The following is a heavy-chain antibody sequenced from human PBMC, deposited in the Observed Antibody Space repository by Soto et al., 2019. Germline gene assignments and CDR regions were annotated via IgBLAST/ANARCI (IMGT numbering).Heavy chain of an antibody. Sequence: HPGGSLRLSCAASGFTFSSYGMHWVRQAPGKGLEWVAVISYDGSSKYYADSVKGRFTISRDNSKNTLYLQMNSLRAEDTAVYYCAKDRYYDSSGYYYLPLGYWGQGTLVTVSS. V-gene: IGHV3-30*18. D-gene: IGHD3-22*01. CDR1: GFTFSSYG. CDR3: AKDRYYDSSGYYYLPLGY. J-gene: IGHJ4*02. CDR2: ISYDGSSK.